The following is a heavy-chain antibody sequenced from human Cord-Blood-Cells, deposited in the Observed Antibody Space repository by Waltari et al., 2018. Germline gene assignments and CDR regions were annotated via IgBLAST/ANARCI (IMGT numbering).Heavy chain of an antibody. V-gene: IGHV3-23*04. Sequence: EVQLVESGGGLVQPGGSLRLSCAASGFTFSSYAMSWVRQAPGKGLEWVSAISGSGGSTYYADSVKGRFTISRDNSKNTLYLQMNSLRAEDTAVYYCAKDTDIVVVVAAIPVGGMDVWGQGTTVTVSS. J-gene: IGHJ6*02. CDR3: AKDTDIVVVVAAIPVGGMDV. CDR2: ISGSGGST. CDR1: GFTFSSYA. D-gene: IGHD2-15*01.